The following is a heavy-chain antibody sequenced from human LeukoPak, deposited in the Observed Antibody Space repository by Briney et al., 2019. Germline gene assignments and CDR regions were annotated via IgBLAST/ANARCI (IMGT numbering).Heavy chain of an antibody. CDR3: ARGLGGRSYDFWSGYYLYYYYYMDV. D-gene: IGHD3-3*01. J-gene: IGHJ6*03. CDR1: GFTFSDYY. V-gene: IGHV3-11*04. Sequence: KPGGSLRLSCAASGFTFSDYYMSWIRQAPGKGLEWVSYISSSGSTIYYADSVKGRFTISRDNAKNSLYLQMNSLRAEDTAVYYCARGLGGRSYDFWSGYYLYYYYYMDVWGKGTTVTVSS. CDR2: ISSSGSTI.